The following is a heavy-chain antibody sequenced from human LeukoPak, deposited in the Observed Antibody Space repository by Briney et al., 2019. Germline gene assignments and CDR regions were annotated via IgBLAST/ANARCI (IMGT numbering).Heavy chain of an antibody. CDR1: GYTFTGYY. CDR2: IIPILGIA. V-gene: IGHV1-69*04. D-gene: IGHD3-22*01. CDR3: ARGAQYYYDSSGYYPYYFDY. J-gene: IGHJ4*02. Sequence: ASVKVSCKASGYTFTGYYMHWVRQAPGQGLEWMGRIIPILGIANYAQKFQGRVTITADKSTSTAYMELSSLRSEDTAVYYCARGAQYYYDSSGYYPYYFDYWGQGTLVTVSS.